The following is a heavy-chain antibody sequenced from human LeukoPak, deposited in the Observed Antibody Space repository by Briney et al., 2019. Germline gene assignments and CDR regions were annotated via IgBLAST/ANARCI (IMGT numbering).Heavy chain of an antibody. CDR2: ISSGSSI. Sequence: GGSLRLSCEASGFTFRSYSMNWVRQAPGKGLEWVSYISSGSSIYYADSVKGRFTISRDNAKNSLFLQMNSLRDEDAAVYYCARSNSFDYWGQGTLVAVSS. CDR3: ARSNSFDY. D-gene: IGHD2-21*01. CDR1: GFTFRSYS. J-gene: IGHJ4*02. V-gene: IGHV3-48*02.